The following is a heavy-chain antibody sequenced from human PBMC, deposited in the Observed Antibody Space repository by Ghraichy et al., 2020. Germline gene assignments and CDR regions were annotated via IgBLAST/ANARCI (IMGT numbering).Heavy chain of an antibody. J-gene: IGHJ3*02. D-gene: IGHD2-21*01. CDR2: IYSGGTT. Sequence: SAIYSGGTTDYADSVKDRFTFSRDNSKNTVYLQMNSLRVDDTAVYYCARDLWAFDIWGQGTLVTVSS. V-gene: IGHV3-53*01. CDR3: ARDLWAFDI.